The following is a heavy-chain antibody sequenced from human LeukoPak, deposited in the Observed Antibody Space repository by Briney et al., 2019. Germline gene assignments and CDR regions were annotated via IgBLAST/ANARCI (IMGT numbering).Heavy chain of an antibody. CDR1: GGSFSGYY. Sequence: SETLSLTCAVYGGSFSGYYWSWIRQPPGKGLEWIGEINHSGSTNYNPSLKSRVTISVDTSKNQFSLKLSSVTAADTAVYYCARANDFWSGYYTSGYMDVWGKGTTVTVSS. CDR3: ARANDFWSGYYTSGYMDV. CDR2: INHSGST. D-gene: IGHD3-3*01. V-gene: IGHV4-34*09. J-gene: IGHJ6*03.